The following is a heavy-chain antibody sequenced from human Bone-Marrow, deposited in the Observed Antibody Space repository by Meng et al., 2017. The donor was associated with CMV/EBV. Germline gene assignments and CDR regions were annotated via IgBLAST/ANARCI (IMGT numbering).Heavy chain of an antibody. Sequence: SVKVSCKASGGTFSSYAISWVRQAPGQGLEWMGGIIPIFGTANYAQKFQGRVTITTDESTSTAYMELSSLRSEDTAVYYCARDGAGYCSSTSCQELGYFELWGRGTLVTVSS. CDR1: GGTFSSYA. D-gene: IGHD2-2*01. V-gene: IGHV1-69*05. CDR2: IIPIFGTA. J-gene: IGHJ2*01. CDR3: ARDGAGYCSSTSCQELGYFEL.